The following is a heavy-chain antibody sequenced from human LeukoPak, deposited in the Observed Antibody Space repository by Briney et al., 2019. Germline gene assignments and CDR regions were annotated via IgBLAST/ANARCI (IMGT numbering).Heavy chain of an antibody. J-gene: IGHJ4*02. D-gene: IGHD2-15*01. V-gene: IGHV1-69*13. CDR2: IIPIFGTA. Sequence: EASVKVSCKASGGTFSSYAISWVRQAPGQGLEWMGGIIPIFGTANYAQKFQGRVTITADESTSTAYMELSSLRSEDTAVYYCARAARSGGSCYPDYWGQGTLVTVSS. CDR3: ARAARSGGSCYPDY. CDR1: GGTFSSYA.